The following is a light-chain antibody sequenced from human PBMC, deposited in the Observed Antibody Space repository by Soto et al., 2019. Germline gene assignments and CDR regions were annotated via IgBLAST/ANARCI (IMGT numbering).Light chain of an antibody. CDR2: SNY. J-gene: IGLJ1*01. CDR3: AAWDDILNGYV. V-gene: IGLV1-44*01. CDR1: SSNIESNT. Sequence: QSVLTQPPSASGTPGQRVTISCSGSSSNIESNTVTWYQQLPGTAPKLVIYSNYDRPSGVPDRFSGSTSGTSASLVIRGLQSEEEADYYCAAWDDILNGYVFGDGTKVTVL.